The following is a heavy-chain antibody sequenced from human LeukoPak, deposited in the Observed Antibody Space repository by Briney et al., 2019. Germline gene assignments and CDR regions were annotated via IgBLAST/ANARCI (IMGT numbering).Heavy chain of an antibody. CDR2: IYYSGSM. Sequence: SQTLSLTCTVSGGSIKSGGYYWSWIRQHPEKGLEWIGYIYYSGSMYYNSSLKSRLTMSVDTSKNQFSLRSTSVTVADTAVYYWARWSSSSEETDFDYWGQGTLVTVSS. CDR3: ARWSSSSEETDFDY. CDR1: GGSIKSGGYY. J-gene: IGHJ4*02. V-gene: IGHV4-31*03. D-gene: IGHD6-6*01.